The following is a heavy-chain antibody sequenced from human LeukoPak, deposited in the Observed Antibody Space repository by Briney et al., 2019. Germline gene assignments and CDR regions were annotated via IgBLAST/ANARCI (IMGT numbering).Heavy chain of an antibody. CDR2: ISAYNGNT. J-gene: IGHJ5*02. Sequence: ASVKVSCKASGGSFSSYAISWVGQAPGQGLEWMGWISAYNGNTNYAQKLQGRVTMTTDTSTSTAYMELRSLRSDDTAVYYCARDRKKSAYSYDSSGYYRNWFDPWGQGTLVTVSS. D-gene: IGHD3-22*01. CDR3: ARDRKKSAYSYDSSGYYRNWFDP. CDR1: GGSFSSYA. V-gene: IGHV1-18*01.